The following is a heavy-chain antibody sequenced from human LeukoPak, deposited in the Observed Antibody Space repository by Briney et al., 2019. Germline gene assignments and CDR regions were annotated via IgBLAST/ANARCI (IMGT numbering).Heavy chain of an antibody. Sequence: RASETLSLTCAVYGGSFSGYYWSGIRQPPGRGLEWIGEINHSGSTNYNPSLKSRVTISVDTAKNQFSLKLSSVTAADKAVYYCASRRRSGSSFDYWGQGTLVTVSS. CDR2: INHSGST. CDR3: ASRRRSGSSFDY. D-gene: IGHD3-10*01. J-gene: IGHJ4*02. V-gene: IGHV4-34*01. CDR1: GGSFSGYY.